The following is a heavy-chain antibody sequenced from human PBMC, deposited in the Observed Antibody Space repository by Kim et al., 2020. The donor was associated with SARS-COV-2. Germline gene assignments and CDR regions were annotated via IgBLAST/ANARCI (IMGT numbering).Heavy chain of an antibody. Sequence: ASVKVSCKASGYAFITSHIHWVRQVPGQGLEWMGMFTPSGGNTAFAQRFQGRVTMAGDTSTSTAYTELSSLRSEDTAVYYCGRDLHNSWCIDHWGQGTLVTVSS. D-gene: IGHD1-1*01. CDR1: GYAFITSH. J-gene: IGHJ4*02. CDR3: GRDLHNSWCIDH. V-gene: IGHV1-46*01. CDR2: FTPSGGNT.